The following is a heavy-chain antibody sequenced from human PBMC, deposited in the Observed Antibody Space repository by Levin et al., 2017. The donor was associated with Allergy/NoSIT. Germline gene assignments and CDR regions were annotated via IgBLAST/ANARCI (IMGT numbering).Heavy chain of an antibody. Sequence: GESLKISCAASGFSLSNSWLNWVRQAPGKGLEWIGRISSKPDGAATDYAAPLKGRLTISRDDSTNMLYLQMNSLKVDDTATYYCTTQFQWWGQGTLVTVSS. J-gene: IGHJ4*02. CDR1: GFSLSNSW. D-gene: IGHD6-19*01. CDR2: ISSKPDGAAT. CDR3: TTQFQW. V-gene: IGHV3-15*01.